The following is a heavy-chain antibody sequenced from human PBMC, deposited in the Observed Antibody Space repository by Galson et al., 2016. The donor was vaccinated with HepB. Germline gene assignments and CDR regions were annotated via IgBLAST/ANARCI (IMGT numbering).Heavy chain of an antibody. CDR1: EFIFSSYF. Sequence: SLRLSCAASEFIFSSYFMNWVRQAPGKGLEWVSSISSSSSYRYYADSLKGRFTISRDNAKKSLYLQMNSLRAEDTAVYYCARVDYGSGGLSWYFDLWGRGTLVTVSS. J-gene: IGHJ2*01. CDR2: ISSSSSYR. D-gene: IGHD3-10*01. CDR3: ARVDYGSGGLSWYFDL. V-gene: IGHV3-21*01.